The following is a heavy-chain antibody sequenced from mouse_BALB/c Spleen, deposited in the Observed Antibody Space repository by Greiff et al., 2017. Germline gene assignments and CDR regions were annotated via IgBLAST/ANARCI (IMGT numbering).Heavy chain of an antibody. V-gene: IGHV5-6-5*01. CDR2: ISSGGST. Sequence: EVKLVESGGGLVKPGGSLKLSCAASGFTFSSYAMSWVRQTPEERLEWVASISSGGSTYYPDSVKGRFTISRDNARNILYLQMSSLRSEDTAMYYCARGQDGNWAWFAYWGQGTLVTVSA. D-gene: IGHD2-1*01. CDR3: ARGQDGNWAWFAY. CDR1: GFTFSSYA. J-gene: IGHJ3*01.